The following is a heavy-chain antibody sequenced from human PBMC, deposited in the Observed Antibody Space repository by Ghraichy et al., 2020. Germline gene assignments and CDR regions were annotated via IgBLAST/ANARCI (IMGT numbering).Heavy chain of an antibody. D-gene: IGHD6-19*01. V-gene: IGHV3-53*01. CDR1: GFTVSSTP. Sequence: GGSLRLSCAASGFTVSSTPMAWVRQAPGKGLEWVSGSHRGDKTSYEDSVKDRFTITRDDSKNTLYLQINSLRADDTAVYYCARDLGYTSGWHIFDYWGQGSLVTVSS. CDR2: SHRGDKT. J-gene: IGHJ4*02. CDR3: ARDLGYTSGWHIFDY.